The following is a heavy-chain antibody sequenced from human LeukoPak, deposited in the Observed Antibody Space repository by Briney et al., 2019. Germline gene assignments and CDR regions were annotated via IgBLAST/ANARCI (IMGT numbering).Heavy chain of an antibody. D-gene: IGHD3-10*01. CDR3: AREATMVRGVLNYYYGMDV. V-gene: IGHV4-59*01. Sequence: SETLSLTCTVSGGSISSYYWSWIRQPPGKGLEWIGYIYYSGSTNYNPSLKSRVTISVDTSKNQFSLKLSSVTAADTAVYYCAREATMVRGVLNYYYGMDVWGQGTTVTVSS. CDR1: GGSISSYY. J-gene: IGHJ6*02. CDR2: IYYSGST.